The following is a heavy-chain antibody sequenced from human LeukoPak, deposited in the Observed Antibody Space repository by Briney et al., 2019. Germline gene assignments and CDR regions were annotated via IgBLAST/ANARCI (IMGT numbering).Heavy chain of an antibody. D-gene: IGHD6-19*01. CDR2: ISGSGGST. CDR3: AKGDDSSGWYLHFQH. Sequence: GGSLRLSCAASGFTFSSYAMSWVRQAPGKGLEWVSAISGSGGSTYYADSVKGRFTISRDNSKNTLYLQMNSLRAEDTAVYYCAKGDDSSGWYLHFQHWGQGTLVTVYS. CDR1: GFTFSSYA. J-gene: IGHJ1*01. V-gene: IGHV3-23*01.